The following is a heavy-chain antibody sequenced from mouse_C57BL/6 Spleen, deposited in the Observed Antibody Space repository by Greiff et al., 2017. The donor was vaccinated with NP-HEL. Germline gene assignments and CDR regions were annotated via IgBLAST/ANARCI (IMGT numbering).Heavy chain of an antibody. CDR3: ASGEDYDDGAWLDY. CDR1: GYTFTSYW. J-gene: IGHJ3*01. CDR2: IYPGSGST. V-gene: IGHV1-55*01. Sequence: QVQLQQPGAELVKPGTSVKMSCKASGYTFTSYWITWVKQRPGQGLEWIGDIYPGSGSTNYNEKFKSKATLTVDTSSSTAYMQLSSLTSEDSAVYCCASGEDYDDGAWLDYWGQGTLVTVSA. D-gene: IGHD2-4*01.